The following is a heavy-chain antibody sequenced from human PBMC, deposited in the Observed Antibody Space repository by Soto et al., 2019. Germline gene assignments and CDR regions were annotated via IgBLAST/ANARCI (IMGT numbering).Heavy chain of an antibody. V-gene: IGHV3-30-3*01. CDR1: GFTFSSYA. Sequence: QVQLVESGGGVVQPGRSLRLSCAASGFTFSSYAMHWVRQAPGKGLEWVAVISYDGSNKYYADSVKGRFTISRDNSKNTLYLQMNSLRAEDTAVYYGARDHCSGGSCFGYWGQGTLVTVSS. CDR2: ISYDGSNK. D-gene: IGHD2-15*01. J-gene: IGHJ4*02. CDR3: ARDHCSGGSCFGY.